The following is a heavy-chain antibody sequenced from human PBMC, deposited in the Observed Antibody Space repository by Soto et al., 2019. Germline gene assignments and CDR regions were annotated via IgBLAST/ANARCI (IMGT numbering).Heavy chain of an antibody. CDR1: GYTFTDYA. Sequence: QAQLVQSGAEATQPGASVKVSCKASGYTFTDYALHWVRQAPGQGLEWLGWINVGNGNTGYSRKFQGRVTNDRDMSANTAYIEVTSLTSEDTAIYYCAREGAHYAPFDLWGQGTLVTVSS. V-gene: IGHV1-3*01. CDR3: AREGAHYAPFDL. D-gene: IGHD3-16*01. J-gene: IGHJ4*02. CDR2: INVGNGNT.